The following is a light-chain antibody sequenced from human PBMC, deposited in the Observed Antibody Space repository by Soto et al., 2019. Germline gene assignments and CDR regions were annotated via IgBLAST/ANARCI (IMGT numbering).Light chain of an antibody. CDR1: QNIHTN. V-gene: IGKV3-15*01. CDR2: GAS. J-gene: IGKJ5*01. Sequence: VVMPQSPDTLSVSPGERATLSCRAGQNIHTNLAWYQQKPGQCPRLLIYGASTRATGIPARFSGSGSGTEFTLTISSLQSEDFAVYYCQQYNSWPLITFGQGTRLEIK. CDR3: QQYNSWPLIT.